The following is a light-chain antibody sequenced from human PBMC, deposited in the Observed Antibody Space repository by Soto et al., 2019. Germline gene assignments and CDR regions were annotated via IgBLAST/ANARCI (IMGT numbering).Light chain of an antibody. CDR3: QQYGSSPLT. CDR2: GAS. Sequence: EIVLTQSPGTLSLSPGERATLSCRASQSVSGSYVAWYQQKPGQAPRLLIYGASGRATGIPDRFSGSGSGTDFTLTISRLEHEDLEVYYCQQYGSSPLTLGGGTKVDIK. J-gene: IGKJ4*01. V-gene: IGKV3-20*01. CDR1: QSVSGSY.